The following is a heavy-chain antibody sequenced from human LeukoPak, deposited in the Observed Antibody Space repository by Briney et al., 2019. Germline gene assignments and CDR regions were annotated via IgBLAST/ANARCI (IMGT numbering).Heavy chain of an antibody. Sequence: GGSLRLSCAASGFTVSSNYMSWVRQAPGKGLEWVANIKLDGSEKNYVDSVKGRFTISRDNAKNSLYLQMNSLRAEDTAVFYCARDQYDTWSRRGNFDSWGQGTLVIVSS. J-gene: IGHJ4*02. D-gene: IGHD3-3*01. V-gene: IGHV3-7*03. CDR1: GFTVSSNY. CDR3: ARDQYDTWSRRGNFDS. CDR2: IKLDGSEK.